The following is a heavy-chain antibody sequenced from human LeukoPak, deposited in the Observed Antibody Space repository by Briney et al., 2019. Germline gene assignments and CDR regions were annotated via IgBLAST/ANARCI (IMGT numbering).Heavy chain of an antibody. CDR1: GFTFSSYS. Sequence: SGGSLRLSCAASGFTFSSYSMNWVRQAPGKGLEWVSSISISSSYIYYADSVKGRFTISRDNAKNSLYLQMNSLRAEDTSVYYCVRDPGSKPVSLDYWGQGTLVTVSS. J-gene: IGHJ4*02. D-gene: IGHD5/OR15-5a*01. CDR2: ISISSSYI. V-gene: IGHV3-21*01. CDR3: VRDPGSKPVSLDY.